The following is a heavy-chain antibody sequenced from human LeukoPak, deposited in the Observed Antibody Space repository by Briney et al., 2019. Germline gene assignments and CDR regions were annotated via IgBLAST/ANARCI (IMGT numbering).Heavy chain of an antibody. V-gene: IGHV1-69*13. D-gene: IGHD1-1*01. CDR3: ARDGNGANWFDP. CDR2: IIPIFGAA. CDR1: GGTFSSYA. Sequence: SVKVSCKASGGTFSSYAISWVRQAPGQGLEWMGGIIPIFGAANYAQKFQGRVTITADESTSTAYMELSSLRSEDTAVYYCARDGNGANWFDPWGQGTLVTVSS. J-gene: IGHJ5*02.